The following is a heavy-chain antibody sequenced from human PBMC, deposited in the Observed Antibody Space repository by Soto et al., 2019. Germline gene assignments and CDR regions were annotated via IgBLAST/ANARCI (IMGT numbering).Heavy chain of an antibody. D-gene: IGHD5-12*01. Sequence: SETLSLTCTVSGGSISSYYWSWIRQPAGQGLEWIGRIYTSGSTNYNPSLKSRVTMSVDTSKNQFSLKLSSVTAADTAVYYCARHHLVYSGCESALFDPWGQGTLVTVSS. CDR2: IYTSGST. CDR1: GGSISSYY. V-gene: IGHV4-4*07. CDR3: ARHHLVYSGCESALFDP. J-gene: IGHJ5*02.